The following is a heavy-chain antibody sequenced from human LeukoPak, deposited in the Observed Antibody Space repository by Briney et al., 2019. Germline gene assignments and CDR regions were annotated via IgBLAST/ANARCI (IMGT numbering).Heavy chain of an antibody. V-gene: IGHV4-39*07. CDR3: ARDSRVVVPAGNYYYYYMDV. J-gene: IGHJ6*03. CDR2: INHSGST. CDR1: GASISSNSYY. D-gene: IGHD2-2*01. Sequence: SETLSLTCTVSGASISSNSYYWGWIRQPPGKGLEWIGEINHSGSTNYNPSLKSRVTISVDTSKNQFSLKLSSVTAADTAVYYCARDSRVVVPAGNYYYYYMDVWGKGTTVTISS.